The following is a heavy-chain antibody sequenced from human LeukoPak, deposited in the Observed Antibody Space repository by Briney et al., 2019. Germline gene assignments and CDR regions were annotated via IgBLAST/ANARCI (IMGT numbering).Heavy chain of an antibody. J-gene: IGHJ5*02. Sequence: ASVKVSCKASGYTFTDYYIHWVRQAPGQGLEWVGWINPNSGGTNYAQKFQGRVTMTRDTSISTAYMELSRLRSDDTAVYYCARSDYYGSGSPIGWFDPWGQGTLVTVSS. CDR3: ARSDYYGSGSPIGWFDP. V-gene: IGHV1-2*02. CDR2: INPNSGGT. CDR1: GYTFTDYY. D-gene: IGHD3-10*01.